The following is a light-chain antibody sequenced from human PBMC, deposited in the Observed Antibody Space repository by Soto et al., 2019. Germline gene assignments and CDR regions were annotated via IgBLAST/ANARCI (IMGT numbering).Light chain of an antibody. CDR1: QSVSSSY. J-gene: IGKJ1*01. V-gene: IGKV3-20*01. Sequence: EIVLTQSPGTLSLSPGERATLSCRASQSVSSSYLAWYQQKPGQAPRLLIYGASSRTTGIPDRFSGSGSGTDFPLTMSRLEPEGLAVYYCQQYGCSPGTFRQGTKVEIK. CDR2: GAS. CDR3: QQYGCSPGT.